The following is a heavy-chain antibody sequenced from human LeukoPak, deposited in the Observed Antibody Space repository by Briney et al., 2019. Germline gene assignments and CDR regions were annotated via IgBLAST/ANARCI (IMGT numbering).Heavy chain of an antibody. CDR3: ARAGGWSREDYKSDAFRI. CDR1: GYTFTNYG. D-gene: IGHD4-11*01. CDR2: ISVYNGNT. Sequence: ASVKVSCKASGYTFTNYGITWVRQAPGQGLEWMGWISVYNGNTSYAQNLQGGVTMTTDTSTTTAYMELRSLRSDDTALYYCARAGGWSREDYKSDAFRIWGQGTMVTVSS. J-gene: IGHJ3*02. V-gene: IGHV1-18*01.